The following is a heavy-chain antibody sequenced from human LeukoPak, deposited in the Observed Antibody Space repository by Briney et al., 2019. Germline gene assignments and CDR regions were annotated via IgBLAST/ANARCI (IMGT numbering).Heavy chain of an antibody. J-gene: IGHJ2*01. CDR2: IIPIFGTA. CDR3: ARPLDSSGYYEYWYFDL. CDR1: GGTFSSYA. D-gene: IGHD3-22*01. V-gene: IGHV1-69*05. Sequence: SVKVSCKASGGTFSSYAISWVRQAPGQGLEWMGGIIPIFGTANYAQKFQGRVTITTDESTSTAYMELSSLRSEDTAVYYCARPLDSSGYYEYWYFDLWGRGTLVTVSS.